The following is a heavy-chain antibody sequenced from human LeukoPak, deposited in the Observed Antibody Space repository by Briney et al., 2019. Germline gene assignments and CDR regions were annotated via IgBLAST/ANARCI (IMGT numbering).Heavy chain of an antibody. CDR3: ATADRLAVLRFLEWFPFDY. CDR1: GYTFTSYG. J-gene: IGHJ4*02. V-gene: IGHV1-18*01. D-gene: IGHD3-3*01. CDR2: ISAYNGNT. Sequence: ASVKVSCKASGYTFTSYGISWVRQAPGQGLEWMGWISAYNGNTNYAQKFQGRVTMTEDTSTDTAYMELSSLRSEDTAVYYCATADRLAVLRFLEWFPFDYWGQGTLVTVSS.